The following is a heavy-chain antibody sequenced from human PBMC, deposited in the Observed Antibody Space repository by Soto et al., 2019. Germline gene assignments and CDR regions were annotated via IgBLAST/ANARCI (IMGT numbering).Heavy chain of an antibody. CDR3: ARGGSGRQHMDG. J-gene: IGHJ6*02. CDR1: GFTFSDYY. V-gene: IGHV3-11*05. Sequence: QVQLVESGGGLVKPGGSLRLSCAASGFTFSDYYMSWIRQAPGKGLEWVSYISSSSSYTNYADSVKGRFTISRDNAKNALYLQMTSRRAEDTAGYYCARGGSGRQHMDGWGQGTTVTVSS. CDR2: ISSSSSYT. D-gene: IGHD3-10*01.